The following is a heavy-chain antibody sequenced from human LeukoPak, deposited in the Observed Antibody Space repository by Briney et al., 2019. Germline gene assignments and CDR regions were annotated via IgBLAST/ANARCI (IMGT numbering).Heavy chain of an antibody. CDR3: ATFGATGTTQIDAFDI. CDR2: PEDGET. J-gene: IGHJ3*02. V-gene: IGHV1-69-2*01. Sequence: PEDGETIYAEKFQGRVTITADTSTEKAYMELSRLRAEDTAVYYCATFGATGTTQIDAFDIWGQGTMVTVSS. D-gene: IGHD1-7*01.